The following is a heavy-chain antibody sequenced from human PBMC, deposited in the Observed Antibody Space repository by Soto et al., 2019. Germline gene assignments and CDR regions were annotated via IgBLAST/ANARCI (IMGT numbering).Heavy chain of an antibody. D-gene: IGHD6-13*01. V-gene: IGHV3-30*18. CDR1: GFTFSSYG. CDR3: AKDQRYSSSWYPGNYYYYGMDV. J-gene: IGHJ6*02. CDR2: ISYDGRNK. Sequence: QVQLVESGGGVVQPGRSLRLSCAASGFTFSSYGMHWVRQAPGKGLEWVAVISYDGRNKYYADSVKGRFTISRDNSKNTLYLQMNSLRAEDTAVYYCAKDQRYSSSWYPGNYYYYGMDVWGQGTTVTVSS.